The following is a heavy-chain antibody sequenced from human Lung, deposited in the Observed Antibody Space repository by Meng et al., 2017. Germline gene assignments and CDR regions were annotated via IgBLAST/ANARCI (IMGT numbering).Heavy chain of an antibody. J-gene: IGHJ4*02. CDR2: INHSGST. Sequence: QVQRQGSGPGLVKPSQTLSLTCIVSGGSISSGSYYWSWIRQSAGKGLEWIGEINHSGSTNYNPSLESRATISVDTSQNNLSLKLSSVTAADSAVYYCARGPTTMAHDFDYWGQGTLVTVSS. D-gene: IGHD4-11*01. CDR1: GGSISSGSYY. V-gene: IGHV4-61*02. CDR3: ARGPTTMAHDFDY.